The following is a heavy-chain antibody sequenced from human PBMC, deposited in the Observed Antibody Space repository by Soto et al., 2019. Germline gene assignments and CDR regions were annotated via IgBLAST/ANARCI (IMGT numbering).Heavy chain of an antibody. J-gene: IGHJ5*02. CDR3: ARSIVTPSAMFDH. CDR1: GYSISSGYY. Sequence: PSETLSLTCAVSGYSISSGYYWGWIRQPPGKGLEWIGSIYHSGSTYYNPSLNSRATISLDEPNNQFSLHLTSVTAADTAVYYWARSIVTPSAMFDHWGQGLLVTVSS. CDR2: IYHSGST. V-gene: IGHV4-38-2*01. D-gene: IGHD2-2*01.